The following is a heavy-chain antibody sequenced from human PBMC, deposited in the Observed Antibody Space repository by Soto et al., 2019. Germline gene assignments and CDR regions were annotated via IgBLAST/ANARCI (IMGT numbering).Heavy chain of an antibody. D-gene: IGHD3-16*01. V-gene: IGHV3-74*01. CDR3: MMNPGY. CDR1: GVTFSSYW. Sequence: EVQLVESGGGLVQPGGSLRLSCAASGVTFSSYWMDWVRQAPGKGLGWVSRIKSDGTNIRYADSVKGRFTISRDNTKNTLYLQMNSLRAEDTAVYFSMMNPGYWGQGTLVTVSS. J-gene: IGHJ4*02. CDR2: IKSDGTNI.